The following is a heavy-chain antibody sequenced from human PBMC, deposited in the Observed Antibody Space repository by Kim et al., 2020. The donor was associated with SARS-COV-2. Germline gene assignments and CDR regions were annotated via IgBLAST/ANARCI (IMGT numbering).Heavy chain of an antibody. V-gene: IGHV4-59*01. CDR2: IYYSGST. CDR3: ARAQYYDVWSGFTTGGYYGMDV. J-gene: IGHJ6*02. D-gene: IGHD3-3*01. Sequence: SETLSLTCTVSGGSISSYYWSWIRQPPGKGLEWIGYIYYSGSTNYNPSLKSRVTISVDTSKNQFSLKLSSVTAADTAVYYCARAQYYDVWSGFTTGGYYGMDVWGQGTTVTVSS. CDR1: GGSISSYY.